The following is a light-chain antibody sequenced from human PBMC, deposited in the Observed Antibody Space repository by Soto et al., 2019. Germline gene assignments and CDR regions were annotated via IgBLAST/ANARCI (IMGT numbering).Light chain of an antibody. J-gene: IGKJ1*01. V-gene: IGKV3-15*01. Sequence: EIVMTQSPATLSVSPGETATLSCRASQRVGINLAWYQQKPGQAPRLLIYSASTRASGIPDRFSGSGSGTEFTLTISSLQSEDFAVYYCQPYNSWPPWTFGPGTKVDIK. CDR3: QPYNSWPPWT. CDR2: SAS. CDR1: QRVGIN.